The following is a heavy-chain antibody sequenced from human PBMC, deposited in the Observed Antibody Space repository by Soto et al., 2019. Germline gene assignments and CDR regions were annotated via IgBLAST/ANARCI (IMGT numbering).Heavy chain of an antibody. CDR3: AKGHSSGWYGPDYFDY. CDR1: GFTFSSYG. CDR2: ISYDGSNK. J-gene: IGHJ4*02. D-gene: IGHD6-19*01. Sequence: PGGSLRLSCAASGFTFSSYGMHWVRQAPGKGLEWVAVISYDGSNKYYADSVKGRFTISRDNSKNTLYLQMNSLRAEDTAVYYCAKGHSSGWYGPDYFDYWGQGTLVTVSS. V-gene: IGHV3-30*18.